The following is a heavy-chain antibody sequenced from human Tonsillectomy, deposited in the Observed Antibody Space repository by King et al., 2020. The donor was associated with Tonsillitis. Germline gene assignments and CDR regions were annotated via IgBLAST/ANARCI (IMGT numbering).Heavy chain of an antibody. V-gene: IGHV4-39*01. CDR1: GGSISTDIYY. CDR2: IYYSGGT. Sequence: PLQESGPGLVKPSETLTLTCTVSGGSISTDIYYWGWIRQPPGKGLEWIGNIYYSGGTYYNASLQSRLTMSVDTSKNQFSLKLRSVTATDTAVYYCARYFYYDNTGYCFDFWGQGTLVAVSA. CDR3: ARYFYYDNTGYCFDF. D-gene: IGHD3-22*01. J-gene: IGHJ4*02.